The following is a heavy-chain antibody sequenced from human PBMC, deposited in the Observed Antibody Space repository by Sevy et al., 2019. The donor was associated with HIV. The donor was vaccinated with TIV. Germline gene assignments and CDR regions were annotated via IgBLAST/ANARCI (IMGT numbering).Heavy chain of an antibody. J-gene: IGHJ4*02. CDR3: ARQGGIVDRGFDS. CDR1: GGSIGSSSYE. Sequence: SETLSLTCTVSGGSIGSSSYEWGWIRQPPGKGLEWIGTISYSGSTHYTPSLRSRVTISVDTSQDQFSLMLRSVTATDTAVYYCARQGGIVDRGFDSWGQGTLVTVSS. V-gene: IGHV4-39*01. CDR2: ISYSGST. D-gene: IGHD3-10*01.